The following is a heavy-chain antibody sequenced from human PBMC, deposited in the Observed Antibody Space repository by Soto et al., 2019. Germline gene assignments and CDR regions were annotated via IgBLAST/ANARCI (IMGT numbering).Heavy chain of an antibody. CDR2: ISNDGSNK. V-gene: IGHV3-30*18. Sequence: QVHLVESGGGVVQPGRSLRLSCAASGFSFSTYGMHWVRQAPGKGLEWVAFISNDGSNKYYADSVKGRFTISRDNSKNTLYLRMNSLRAEDTAVYYSAKGFGNYWAFDYWGQGTLVNVSS. J-gene: IGHJ4*02. D-gene: IGHD1-26*01. CDR3: AKGFGNYWAFDY. CDR1: GFSFSTYG.